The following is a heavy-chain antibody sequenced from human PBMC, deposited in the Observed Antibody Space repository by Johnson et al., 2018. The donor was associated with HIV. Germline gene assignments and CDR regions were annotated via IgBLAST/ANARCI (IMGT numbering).Heavy chain of an antibody. V-gene: IGHV3-30*14. CDR2: ISYDGSNK. D-gene: IGHD1-26*01. CDR3: ARDQGGSYYAAFDI. Sequence: VQLVESGGGVVQPGRSLRLSCAASGFTFSSYAMHWVRQAPGKGLEWVAVISYDGSNKYYADSVQGRFTISRDNSKNTLYLQMNSLRAEDTAVYYCARDQGGSYYAAFDIWGQGTMVTVSS. J-gene: IGHJ3*02. CDR1: GFTFSSYA.